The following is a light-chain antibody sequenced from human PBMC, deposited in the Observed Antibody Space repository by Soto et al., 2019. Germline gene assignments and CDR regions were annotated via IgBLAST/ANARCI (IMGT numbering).Light chain of an antibody. CDR3: QAWDSSTVV. CDR2: QDT. Sequence: SYELTQPPSVSVSPGQTASITCSGDKLGDKYACWYQQKPGQSPVVVIYQDTKRPSGIPERSSGSNSGNTATLTISGTQAMDEADYYCQAWDSSTVVFGGVTKLTVL. J-gene: IGLJ2*01. CDR1: KLGDKY. V-gene: IGLV3-1*01.